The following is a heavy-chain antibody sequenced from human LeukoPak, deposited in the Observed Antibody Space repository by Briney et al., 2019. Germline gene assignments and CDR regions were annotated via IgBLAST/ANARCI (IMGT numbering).Heavy chain of an antibody. J-gene: IGHJ4*02. D-gene: IGHD5-12*01. CDR1: RFTFNSYA. CDR3: ARNENSGWGYFDY. Sequence: GGSLRLSCAASRFTFNSYAMSWVRQAPGKGLEWVSVIGGSNGITFYVGSVKGRFTISGDNSKDTLYLQMNSLRAEDTAVYYCARNENSGWGYFDYWGQGTLVTVSS. CDR2: IGGSNGIT. V-gene: IGHV3-23*01.